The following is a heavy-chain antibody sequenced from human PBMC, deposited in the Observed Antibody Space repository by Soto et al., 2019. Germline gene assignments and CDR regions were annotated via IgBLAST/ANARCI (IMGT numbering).Heavy chain of an antibody. J-gene: IGHJ3*02. Sequence: QVQLVQSGAEVKKPGSSVKVSCKASGGTFSSYAISWVRQAPGQGLEWMGGIIPIFGTANYAQKFQGRVTITADEXXSTAYMELSSLRSEDTAVYYCARDDYAPPSGAFDIWGQGTMVTVSS. V-gene: IGHV1-69*12. CDR3: ARDDYAPPSGAFDI. CDR2: IIPIFGTA. D-gene: IGHD4-17*01. CDR1: GGTFSSYA.